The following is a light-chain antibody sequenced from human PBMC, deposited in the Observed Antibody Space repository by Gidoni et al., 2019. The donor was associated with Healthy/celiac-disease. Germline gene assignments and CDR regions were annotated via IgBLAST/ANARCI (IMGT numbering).Light chain of an antibody. CDR2: GAS. Sequence: EIVLTQSTGTLSLSLGERATLPCRASQSVSSSYLAWYQQKPGQAPRLLIYGASSRATGIPDRFSGSGSVTDFTLTISRLEPEDFAVYYCQQYGSSPYTFGQGTKLEIK. CDR1: QSVSSSY. CDR3: QQYGSSPYT. V-gene: IGKV3-20*01. J-gene: IGKJ2*01.